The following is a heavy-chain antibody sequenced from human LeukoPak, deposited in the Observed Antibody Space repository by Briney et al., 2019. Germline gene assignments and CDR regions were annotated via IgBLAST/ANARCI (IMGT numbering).Heavy chain of an antibody. CDR3: AKDSRDGYNYVNWYFDL. J-gene: IGHJ2*01. CDR1: GFTFSSCA. V-gene: IGHV3-23*01. CDR2: ISGSGGNT. D-gene: IGHD5-24*01. Sequence: PGGSLRLSCAASGFTFSSCAMTWVRQAPGKGLEWVSGISGSGGNTYYADSVKGRFTISRDNSKNTLYLQMNSLRAEDTAVYYCAKDSRDGYNYVNWYFDLWGRGTLVTVPS.